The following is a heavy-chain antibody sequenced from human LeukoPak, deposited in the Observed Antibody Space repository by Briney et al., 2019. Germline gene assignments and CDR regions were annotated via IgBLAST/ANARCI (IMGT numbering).Heavy chain of an antibody. Sequence: GGSLRLSCAASEFTFSSYSMNWVRQAPGKGLEWVSYITNSGNSKSYADSVKGRFTISRDNAKNTLYLQMNSLRAEDTAVYYCARDPPGGYYYGMDVWGQGTTVTVSS. CDR2: ITNSGNSK. CDR1: EFTFSSYS. J-gene: IGHJ6*02. CDR3: ARDPPGGYYYGMDV. V-gene: IGHV3-21*05. D-gene: IGHD1-14*01.